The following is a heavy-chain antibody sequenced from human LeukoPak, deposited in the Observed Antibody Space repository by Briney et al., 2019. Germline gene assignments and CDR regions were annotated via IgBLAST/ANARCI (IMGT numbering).Heavy chain of an antibody. V-gene: IGHV4-34*01. CDR1: GGSFSGYY. CDR2: INHSGST. J-gene: IGHJ3*02. Sequence: PSETLSLTCAVYGGSFSGYYWSWIRQPPGKGLEWIGEINHSGSTNYNPSLKSRVTISVDTSKNQFSLKLSSVTAAETAVYYCARFYRWDSLHHAFDIWGQGTMVTVSS. D-gene: IGHD2-8*02. CDR3: ARFYRWDSLHHAFDI.